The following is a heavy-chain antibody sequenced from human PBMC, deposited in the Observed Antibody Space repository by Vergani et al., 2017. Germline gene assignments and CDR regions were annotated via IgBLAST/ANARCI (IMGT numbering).Heavy chain of an antibody. CDR1: GFTFNSYG. CDR3: AKEGGGYCSGGTCYPEY. D-gene: IGHD2-15*01. J-gene: IGHJ4*02. V-gene: IGHV3-30*02. Sequence: QVQLVESGGGVVQPGGSLSLSCAASGFTFNSYGMHWVRQAPGKGLEWVASIRSDESRRYYGDSMEGPFTISRDNSKNTLYLQMKSLRPEYTAVYYCAKEGGGYCSGGTCYPEYWGQGTLVIVSS. CDR2: IRSDESRR.